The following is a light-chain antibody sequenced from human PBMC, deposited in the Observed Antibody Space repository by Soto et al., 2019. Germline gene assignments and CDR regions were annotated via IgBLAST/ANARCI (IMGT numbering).Light chain of an antibody. CDR1: QSVTNSF. Sequence: ENVLAQSPGTPSLSPGERAPLSFRASQSVTNSFLAWYQQKPGQAPRLLIYGASRRATGIPDRFTGSGSGTDFTLTISRLEPEDFAVYYCQQYVSSPWAFGQGTKVDIK. CDR2: GAS. CDR3: QQYVSSPWA. J-gene: IGKJ1*01. V-gene: IGKV3-20*01.